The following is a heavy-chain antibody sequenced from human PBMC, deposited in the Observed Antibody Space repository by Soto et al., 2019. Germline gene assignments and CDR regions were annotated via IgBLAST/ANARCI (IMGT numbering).Heavy chain of an antibody. Sequence: EVQLVESGGGLVKPGGSLRLSCAASGFTFSSSSMNWVRQAPGKGLEWVSSISSSSSYIYYADSVKGRFTISRDNAKHSLYRKTNSLRAEDTAVYYCARDYTTNDNIRRYFHYWGQGTLVTVSS. CDR2: ISSSSSYI. CDR1: GFTFSSSS. CDR3: ARDYTTNDNIRRYFHY. D-gene: IGHD3-22*01. J-gene: IGHJ4*02. V-gene: IGHV3-21*01.